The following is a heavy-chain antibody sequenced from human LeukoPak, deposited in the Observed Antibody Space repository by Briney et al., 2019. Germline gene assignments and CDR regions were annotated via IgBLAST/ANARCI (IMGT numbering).Heavy chain of an antibody. J-gene: IGHJ3*02. D-gene: IGHD1-26*01. Sequence: ASVRVSCKASGYTFTTYYMHWVRQAPGQGLEWMAMINPSGGSTNYAQKFQGRVTMTRDTSTSTAYMELSSLRSGDMALYYCARDSGIYRDGFDIWGQGTMVTVSS. CDR3: ARDSGIYRDGFDI. CDR1: GYTFTTYY. V-gene: IGHV1-46*01. CDR2: INPSGGST.